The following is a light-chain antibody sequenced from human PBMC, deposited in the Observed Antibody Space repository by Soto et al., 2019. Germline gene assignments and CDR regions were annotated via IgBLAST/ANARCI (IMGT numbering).Light chain of an antibody. CDR2: GAS. CDR3: QQRFRSPYT. V-gene: IGKV1-39*01. CDR1: QSINIY. Sequence: IQMTQSPSSLSAFVGDRVTVTCRASQSINIYLNWYQQRPGKAPTLLIYGASSLQSGVASRFSGGGSRTNFTLTIRSLEPEDFCHCYRQQRFRSPYTFGQGTKLEIK. J-gene: IGKJ2*01.